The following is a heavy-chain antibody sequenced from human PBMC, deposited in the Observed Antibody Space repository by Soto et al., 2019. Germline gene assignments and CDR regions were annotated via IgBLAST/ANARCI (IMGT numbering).Heavy chain of an antibody. Sequence: ASVKVSCKASGFSFTGYYIHWLRQAPGQGLEWMGWINAHSGGTEYAQKFQGRVTLTRDTSIATAYLTLTSLTSDDTALYYCAKDLARQLAYWLDPWGQGSQVTVSS. V-gene: IGHV1-2*02. J-gene: IGHJ5*02. CDR2: INAHSGGT. CDR3: AKDLARQLAYWLDP. D-gene: IGHD6-6*01. CDR1: GFSFTGYY.